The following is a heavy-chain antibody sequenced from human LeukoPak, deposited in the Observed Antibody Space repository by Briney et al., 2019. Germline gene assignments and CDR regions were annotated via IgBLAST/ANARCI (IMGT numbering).Heavy chain of an antibody. J-gene: IGHJ5*02. Sequence: SETLSLTCTVSGASISISTYSWAWIRQPPGKGLEWIGAIHYSGSTYYSPSLKSRVTISVDTSKIQFSLKLTSLTAADTAVYYCARQVTGHPNWFDPWGPGTLVTVSS. D-gene: IGHD2-8*02. V-gene: IGHV4-39*01. CDR2: IHYSGST. CDR1: GASISISTYS. CDR3: ARQVTGHPNWFDP.